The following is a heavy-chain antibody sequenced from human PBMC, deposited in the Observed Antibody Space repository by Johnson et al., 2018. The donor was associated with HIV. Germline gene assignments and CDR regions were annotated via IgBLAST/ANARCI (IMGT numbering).Heavy chain of an antibody. Sequence: VQLVESGGGVVRPGGSLRLSCTVSGFTFSNAWMNWVRQAPRKGLEWVGRIKSKTDGGTTDYSAPVKGRFIISRDDSKNTLYLQMNSLKSEDTAVYYCTTDRVGSGSHDAFDIWGQGTIVTVSS. V-gene: IGHV3-15*01. CDR2: IKSKTDGGTT. D-gene: IGHD1-26*01. J-gene: IGHJ3*02. CDR3: TTDRVGSGSHDAFDI. CDR1: GFTFSNAW.